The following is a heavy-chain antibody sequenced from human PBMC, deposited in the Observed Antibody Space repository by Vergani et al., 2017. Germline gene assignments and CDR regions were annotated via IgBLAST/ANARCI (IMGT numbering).Heavy chain of an antibody. CDR2: INPRGGST. CDR3: ARDRPAPSGSYYDGSAFDI. V-gene: IGHV1-46*01. D-gene: IGHD1-26*01. Sequence: QVQLVQSGAEVKKPGASVNVSCKASGSTFTSYYLHWVRPAPGQGREWMGIINPRGGSTSYAQKFQGRVTMTRDTSTSTVYMELSSLRSEDTAVYYCARDRPAPSGSYYDGSAFDIWGQGTMVTVSS. CDR1: GSTFTSYY. J-gene: IGHJ3*02.